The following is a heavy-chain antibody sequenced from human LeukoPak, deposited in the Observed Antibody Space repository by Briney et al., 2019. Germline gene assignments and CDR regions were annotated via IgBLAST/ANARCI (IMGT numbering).Heavy chain of an antibody. J-gene: IGHJ6*02. Sequence: GRSLRLSCAASGFTFSSYAMHWVRQAPGKGLEWVAVISYDGSNKYYADSVKGRFTISRDNSKNTLYLQMNSLRAEDTAVYYCARGNNWNYGWGLYYYYYYGMDVWGQGTTVTVSS. V-gene: IGHV3-30-3*01. D-gene: IGHD1-7*01. CDR1: GFTFSSYA. CDR2: ISYDGSNK. CDR3: ARGNNWNYGWGLYYYYYYGMDV.